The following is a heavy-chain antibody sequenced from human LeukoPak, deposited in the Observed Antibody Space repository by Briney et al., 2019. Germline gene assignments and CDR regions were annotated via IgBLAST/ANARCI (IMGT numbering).Heavy chain of an antibody. CDR3: ARGVYGSGYYSFDY. V-gene: IGHV3-48*01. CDR1: GFTFSSYS. Sequence: GGSLRLSCTASGFTFSSYSMNWLRQAPGKGLECVSYISSGSSGIYYPDSVKGRFTISRDNAKNSLYLQMSSLRAEDTAVYFCARGVYGSGYYSFDYWGQGTLVTVSS. CDR2: ISSGSSGI. J-gene: IGHJ4*02. D-gene: IGHD3-10*01.